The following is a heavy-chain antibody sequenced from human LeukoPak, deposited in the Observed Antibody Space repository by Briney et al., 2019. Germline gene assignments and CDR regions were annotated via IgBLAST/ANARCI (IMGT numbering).Heavy chain of an antibody. CDR1: AGSLIIYY. CDR2: IIKLGST. Sequence: SDTLSPTWPVYAGSLIIYYWGWIRQPPGKGREWIGQIIKLGSTNYNPSLKSRVTISVETSKNHVSLRLSSVTTAHPAVYFGGRVLILVVATGEISAFDYWGQETLVTVSS. J-gene: IGHJ4*02. CDR3: GRVLILVVATGEISAFDY. D-gene: IGHD2-15*01. V-gene: IGHV4-34*12.